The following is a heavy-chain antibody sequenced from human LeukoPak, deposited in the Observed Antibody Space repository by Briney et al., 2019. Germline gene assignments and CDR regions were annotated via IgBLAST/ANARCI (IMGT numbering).Heavy chain of an antibody. CDR2: INPSTGGT. Sequence: ASVKVSCKASGYTFTGYYIHWVRQAPGQGLEWMGWINPSTGGTYYAQNFQGRVTMTRDTSISTAYMELSRLRSDDTAVYYCARIRLAKVILEASDIWGQGTMVTVSS. V-gene: IGHV1-2*02. D-gene: IGHD2-21*01. CDR1: GYTFTGYY. J-gene: IGHJ3*02. CDR3: ARIRLAKVILEASDI.